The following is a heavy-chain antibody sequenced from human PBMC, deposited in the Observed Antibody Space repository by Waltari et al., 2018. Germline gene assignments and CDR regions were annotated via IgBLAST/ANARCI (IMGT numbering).Heavy chain of an antibody. D-gene: IGHD3-10*01. Sequence: EVQLLESGGGLVQPGGSLRLSCAASGFTFSSYAMSWVRQAPGKGLEWVSVIYSGGSTYYADSVKGRFTISRDNSKNTLYLQMNSLRAEDTAVYYCAKDALVRGVIGVYYYYMDVWGKGTTVTVSS. CDR1: GFTFSSYA. CDR3: AKDALVRGVIGVYYYYMDV. V-gene: IGHV3-23*03. CDR2: IYSGGST. J-gene: IGHJ6*03.